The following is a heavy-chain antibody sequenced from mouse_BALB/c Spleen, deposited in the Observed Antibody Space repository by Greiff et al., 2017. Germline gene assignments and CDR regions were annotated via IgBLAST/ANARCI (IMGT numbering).Heavy chain of an antibody. CDR1: GYSITSGYY. Sequence: EVQLVESGPGLVKPSQSLSLTCSVTGYSITSGYYWNWIRQFPGNKLEWMGYISYDGSNNYNPSLKNRISITRDTSKNQFFLKLNSVTTEDTATYYCASKNYYGSSYRYFDVWGAGTTVTVSS. V-gene: IGHV3-6*02. D-gene: IGHD1-1*01. CDR2: ISYDGSN. J-gene: IGHJ1*01. CDR3: ASKNYYGSSYRYFDV.